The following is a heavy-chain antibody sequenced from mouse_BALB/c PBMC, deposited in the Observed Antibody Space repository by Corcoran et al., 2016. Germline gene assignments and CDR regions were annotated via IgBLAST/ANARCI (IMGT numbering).Heavy chain of an antibody. V-gene: IGHV8-12*01. CDR1: GFSLSTSGMG. J-gene: IGHJ4*01. CDR3: ARRGIAAMDY. CDR2: IYWDDDK. D-gene: IGHD6-1*01. Sequence: QVTLKESGPGILQPSQTLSLTCSFSGFSLSTSGMGVSWIRQPSGKGREGLAHIYWDDDKRYNPSLKCRLTSSKDTSSNQVLLKVTSVDTADTATYCCARRGIAAMDYGGQGTSFTVSS.